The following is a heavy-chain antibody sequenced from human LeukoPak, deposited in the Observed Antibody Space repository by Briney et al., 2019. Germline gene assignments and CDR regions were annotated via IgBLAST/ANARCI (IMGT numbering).Heavy chain of an antibody. CDR1: GFTFDDYA. CDR3: TKDTSSRHADAFDI. CDR2: ISWDGGST. V-gene: IGHV3-43D*03. Sequence: GGSLRLSCAASGFTFDDYAMHWVRQAPGKGLEWVSLISWDGGSTYYADSVKGRFTISRDNSKNSLYLQMSSLRAEDTALYYCTKDTSSRHADAFDIWGQGTMVTVSS. J-gene: IGHJ3*02. D-gene: IGHD6-19*01.